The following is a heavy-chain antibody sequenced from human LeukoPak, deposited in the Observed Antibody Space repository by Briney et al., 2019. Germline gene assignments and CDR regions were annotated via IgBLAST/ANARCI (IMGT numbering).Heavy chain of an antibody. D-gene: IGHD5-24*01. Sequence: SETLSLTCTVSGGSISRYYWSWIRQPPGKGLEWIGYIYYSGSTNYNPPLKSRVTISLDTSKNQFSLKLSSVTAADTAVYYCARLHTEEMATKFDMHTLYYFDYWGQGTLVTVSS. J-gene: IGHJ4*02. V-gene: IGHV4-59*08. CDR1: GGSISRYY. CDR3: ARLHTEEMATKFDMHTLYYFDY. CDR2: IYYSGST.